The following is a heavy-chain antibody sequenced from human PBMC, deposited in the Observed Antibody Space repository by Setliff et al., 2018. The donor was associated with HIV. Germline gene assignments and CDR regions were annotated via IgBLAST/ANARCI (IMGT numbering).Heavy chain of an antibody. D-gene: IGHD6-13*01. CDR2: IYPGDSDT. V-gene: IGHV5-51*01. CDR1: GYSFTTYW. CDR3: ARRYTSSWDHFFDY. Sequence: GESLKISCKGSGYSFTTYWIGWVRQMPGKGLEWMGIIYPGDSDTRYSPSFQGQVTISADKSINTAYLQWRSVKASDTAMYYCARRYTSSWDHFFDYWGQGTLVTVSS. J-gene: IGHJ4*02.